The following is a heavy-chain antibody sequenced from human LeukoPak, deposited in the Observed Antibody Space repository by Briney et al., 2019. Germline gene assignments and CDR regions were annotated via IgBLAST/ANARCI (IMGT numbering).Heavy chain of an antibody. CDR3: AKIAHYGAYSDY. Sequence: ASVKVSCKVSGYTLTELSIHWVRQAPGKGLEWMGGFNPKDGETIYAQKFQGRVTMTEDTSTDTAYMELSRLRSEDTAVYYCAKIAHYGAYSDYWGQGTLVTVSS. J-gene: IGHJ4*02. CDR2: FNPKDGET. CDR1: GYTLTELS. D-gene: IGHD4-17*01. V-gene: IGHV1-24*01.